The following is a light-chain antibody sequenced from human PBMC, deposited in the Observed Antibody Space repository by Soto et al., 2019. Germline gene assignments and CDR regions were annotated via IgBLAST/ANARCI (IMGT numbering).Light chain of an antibody. J-gene: IGKJ1*01. CDR1: QNVLFSYNNKNC. CDR2: WAS. V-gene: IGKV4-1*01. CDR3: QQCYSAPRT. Sequence: DIVMTQSPDSLAVSLGERATINCKSSQNVLFSYNNKNCLTWYQQKPGQSPKLLIYWASTRESGVPDRFSGSGSGTDFTLTISSLQAEDVAVYYCQQCYSAPRTFGQGTKVEIK.